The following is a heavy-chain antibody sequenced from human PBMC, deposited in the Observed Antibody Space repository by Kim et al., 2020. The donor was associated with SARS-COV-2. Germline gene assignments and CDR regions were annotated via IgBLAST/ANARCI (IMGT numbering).Heavy chain of an antibody. V-gene: IGHV3-74*01. CDR2: INTDGATT. CDR3: ARDTLPGYLSY. J-gene: IGHJ4*02. D-gene: IGHD2-21*01. Sequence: GGSLRLSCAASGFTFGSYWMHWVRQVPGKGLVCISRINTDGATTSYADSVKGRFSVSRDNTRNILYLQMNSLRAEDTALYYCARDTLPGYLSYWGQGVLVTVSS. CDR1: GFTFGSYW.